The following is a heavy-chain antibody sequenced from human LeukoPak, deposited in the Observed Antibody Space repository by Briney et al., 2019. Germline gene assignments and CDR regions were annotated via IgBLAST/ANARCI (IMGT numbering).Heavy chain of an antibody. J-gene: IGHJ4*02. D-gene: IGHD3-10*01. Sequence: SETLSLTCTVSGGSISSYYWSWIRQPAGKGLEWIGRIYTSGSTNYNPSLESRVTMSVDTSKNQFSLKLSSVTAADTAVYYCARDLPYGSGSYPDYWGQGTLVTVSS. CDR1: GGSISSYY. CDR2: IYTSGST. V-gene: IGHV4-4*07. CDR3: ARDLPYGSGSYPDY.